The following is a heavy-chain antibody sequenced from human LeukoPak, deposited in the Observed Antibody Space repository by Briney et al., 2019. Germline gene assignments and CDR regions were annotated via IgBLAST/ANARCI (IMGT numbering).Heavy chain of an antibody. Sequence: PPGRSLRLSCAASGFTFSTYTMYWVRHPPGKGLEWVSIIGSSGGGIHYADSVKGRFTISRDNSKNALYLQMNSLRVEDTAVYYCAIDPNWGTHSWGQGVLVTVSS. V-gene: IGHV3-23*01. CDR2: IGSSGGGI. J-gene: IGHJ4*02. CDR3: AIDPNWGTHS. CDR1: GFTFSTYT. D-gene: IGHD7-27*01.